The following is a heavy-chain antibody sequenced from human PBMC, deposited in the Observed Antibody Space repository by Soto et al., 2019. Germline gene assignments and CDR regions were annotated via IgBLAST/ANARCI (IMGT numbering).Heavy chain of an antibody. Sequence: QVQLQESGPGLVKPSQTLSLTCTVSGGSISSGGYYWSWIRQHPGKGLELIGYIYYSGSTYYNPSLKSRVTISVDPSKNQFSLKLSSVTAADTAVYYCARGRSGSYYHFDYWGQGTLVTVSS. CDR3: ARGRSGSYYHFDY. V-gene: IGHV4-31*03. CDR2: IYYSGST. CDR1: GGSISSGGYY. D-gene: IGHD1-26*01. J-gene: IGHJ4*02.